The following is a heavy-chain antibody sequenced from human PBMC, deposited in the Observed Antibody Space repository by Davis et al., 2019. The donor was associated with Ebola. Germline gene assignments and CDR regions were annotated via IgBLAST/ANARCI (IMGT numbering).Heavy chain of an antibody. CDR3: ARGNYGDYIVLYYYNMDV. V-gene: IGHV4-30-2*01. Sequence: SETLSLTCAVSGGSISSGGYSWKWIRHLPGKGLEWIGHIFESGNTYYNPSLKSRVTISLDRSKNQFSLKLTSVTAADTAVYYCARGNYGDYIVLYYYNMDVWGQGTTVTVSS. J-gene: IGHJ6*02. D-gene: IGHD4-17*01. CDR1: GGSISSGGYS. CDR2: IFESGNT.